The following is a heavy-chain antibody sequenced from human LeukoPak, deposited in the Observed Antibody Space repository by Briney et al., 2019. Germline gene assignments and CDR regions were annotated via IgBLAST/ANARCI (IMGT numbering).Heavy chain of an antibody. Sequence: GGSLRLSCAASGFTFSSYSMNWVRQAPGKGLEWVSSISSSSSYIYYADSVKGRFTISRDNAKNSLYLQMNSLRAEDTAVYYCARVGIPATAIRFDPFDYWGQGTLVTVSS. D-gene: IGHD2-2*02. J-gene: IGHJ4*02. CDR3: ARVGIPATAIRFDPFDY. V-gene: IGHV3-21*01. CDR1: GFTFSSYS. CDR2: ISSSSSYI.